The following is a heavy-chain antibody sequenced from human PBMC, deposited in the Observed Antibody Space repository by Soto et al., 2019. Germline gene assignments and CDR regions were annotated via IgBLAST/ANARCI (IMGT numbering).Heavy chain of an antibody. CDR2: IYYSGST. D-gene: IGHD4-4*01. Sequence: XESVSLTYTVSGCYISSHDWSWIRRPPGKGLEWIGYIYYSGSTNYNPSLKSRVTISVDTSKNQFSLKLSSVTAADTAVYYCARFRPYSNYVGYWYYYGMDVWGQGTTVTVSS. V-gene: IGHV4-59*11. CDR3: ARFRPYSNYVGYWYYYGMDV. J-gene: IGHJ6*02. CDR1: GCYISSHD.